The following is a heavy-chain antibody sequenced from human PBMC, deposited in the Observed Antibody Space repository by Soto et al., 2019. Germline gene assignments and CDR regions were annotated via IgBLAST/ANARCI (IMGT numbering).Heavy chain of an antibody. V-gene: IGHV3-30*18. J-gene: IGHJ4*02. Sequence: QVQLVESGGGVVQPGRSLRLSCAASGFTFSSYGMHWVRQAPGKGLEWVAVISYDGSNKYYADSVKGRFTISRDNSKNTLYLQMNSLRAEDTAVYYCAKEGVGGPHFDYWGQGTLVTVSS. CDR2: ISYDGSNK. CDR3: AKEGVGGPHFDY. CDR1: GFTFSSYG. D-gene: IGHD2-15*01.